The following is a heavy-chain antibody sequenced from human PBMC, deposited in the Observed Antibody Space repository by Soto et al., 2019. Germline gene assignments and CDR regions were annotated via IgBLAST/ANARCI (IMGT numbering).Heavy chain of an antibody. V-gene: IGHV1-69*04. J-gene: IGHJ3*02. CDR3: ARDPDYYDSSNDAFDI. Sequence: SVKVSCKASGGTFSSYTISWVRQAPGQGLEWMGRIIPILGIANYAQKFQGRVTITADKSTSTAYMELSSLRSEDTAVYYCARDPDYYDSSNDAFDIWGQGTMVTVSS. CDR2: IIPILGIA. CDR1: GGTFSSYT. D-gene: IGHD3-22*01.